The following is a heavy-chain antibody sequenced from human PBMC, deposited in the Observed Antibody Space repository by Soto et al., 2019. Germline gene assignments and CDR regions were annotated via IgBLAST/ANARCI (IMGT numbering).Heavy chain of an antibody. CDR3: AMVDVYVTPSPQDV. V-gene: IGHV1-18*01. Sequence: QVHLVQSGAEVKNPGASVKVSCKASGYSFTRYGIGWARQAPGQGLEWMGWINAYNGNTNYAQNLQGRLTLXTXTXXTTAYMELRSLRSNDTAIYYCAMVDVYVTPSPQDVWGQGTTVTVSS. CDR2: INAYNGNT. D-gene: IGHD3-16*01. J-gene: IGHJ6*02. CDR1: GYSFTRYG.